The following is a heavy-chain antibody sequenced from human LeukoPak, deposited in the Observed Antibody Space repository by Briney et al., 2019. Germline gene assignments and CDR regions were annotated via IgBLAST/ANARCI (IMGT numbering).Heavy chain of an antibody. D-gene: IGHD6-13*01. CDR2: ISSSSNYI. Sequence: RGSLRLSCVPSGFTSSIYSVNWVRPAPGKGLEWVSSISSSSNYIYYTDSVKRRFTLSRDNAKNSLYLQMNSLRAEDTAVYYCASDRSRIAAAGHYFDYWGQGTLVTVSS. V-gene: IGHV3-21*01. CDR1: GFTSSIYS. J-gene: IGHJ4*02. CDR3: ASDRSRIAAAGHYFDY.